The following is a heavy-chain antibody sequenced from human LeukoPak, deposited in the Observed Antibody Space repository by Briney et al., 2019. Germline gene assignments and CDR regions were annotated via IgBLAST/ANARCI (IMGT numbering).Heavy chain of an antibody. CDR3: ATGLAVSMGNANY. CDR2: INPNSGGT. J-gene: IGHJ4*02. Sequence: ASVKVSCKASGYSFTGYHMHWVRQAPGQGLGWMGYINPNSGGTNYAQKFQGRVTTTRDTSVSTAYLELSSLRADDTAVYYCATGLAVSMGNANYWGQGTLVTISS. D-gene: IGHD5/OR15-5a*01. CDR1: GYSFTGYH. V-gene: IGHV1-2*02.